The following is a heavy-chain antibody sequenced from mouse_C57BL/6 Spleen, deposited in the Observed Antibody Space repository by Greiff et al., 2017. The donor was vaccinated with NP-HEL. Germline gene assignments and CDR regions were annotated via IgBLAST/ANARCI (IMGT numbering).Heavy chain of an antibody. CDR3: TSTGWSPYAMDY. CDR2: IDPETGGT. Sequence: VKLVESGAELVRPGASVTLSCKASGYTFTDYEMHWVKQTPVHGLEWIGAIDPETGGTAYNQKFKGKAILTADKSSSTAYMELRSLTSEDSAVYYCTSTGWSPYAMDYWGQGTSVTVSS. D-gene: IGHD1-1*02. CDR1: GYTFTDYE. V-gene: IGHV1-15*01. J-gene: IGHJ4*01.